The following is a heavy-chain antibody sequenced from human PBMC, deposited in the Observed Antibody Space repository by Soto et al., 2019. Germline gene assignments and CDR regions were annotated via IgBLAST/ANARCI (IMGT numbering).Heavy chain of an antibody. CDR3: AKVRVIGYCSGGSCYSGVDDAFDI. Sequence: GGSLRLSCAASGFTFSSYAMSWVRQAPGKGLEWVSAISGSGGSTYYADSVKGRFTISRDNSKNTLYLQMNSLRAEDTAVYYCAKVRVIGYCSGGSCYSGVDDAFDIWGQGTMVTVSS. V-gene: IGHV3-23*01. J-gene: IGHJ3*02. CDR1: GFTFSSYA. CDR2: ISGSGGST. D-gene: IGHD2-15*01.